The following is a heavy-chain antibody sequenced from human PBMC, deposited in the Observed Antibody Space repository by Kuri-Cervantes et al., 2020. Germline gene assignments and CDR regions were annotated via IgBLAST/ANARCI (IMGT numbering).Heavy chain of an antibody. D-gene: IGHD2-2*01. J-gene: IGHJ6*02. V-gene: IGHV1-2*02. CDR2: INPNSGGT. CDR3: ATSIVVVPAASYYYYYYGMDV. CDR1: GYTFTSYA. Sequence: ASVKVSCKASGYTFTSYAMHWVRQAPGQGLEWMGWINPNSGGTNYAQKFQGRVTMTRDTSISTAYMELSRLRSDDTAVYYCATSIVVVPAASYYYYYYGMDVWGQGTTVTVSS.